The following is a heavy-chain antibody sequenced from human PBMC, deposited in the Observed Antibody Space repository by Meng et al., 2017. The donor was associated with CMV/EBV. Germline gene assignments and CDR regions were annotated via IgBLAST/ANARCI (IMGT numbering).Heavy chain of an antibody. V-gene: IGHV4-34*01. J-gene: IGHJ4*02. CDR2: INHSGST. CDR3: ARGAIYCSGGSCYSGKSDY. D-gene: IGHD2-15*01. CDR1: GGSFSGYY. Sequence: SDTLSLTCAVYGGSFSGYYWSWIRQPPGKGLEWIGEINHSGSTNYNPSLKSRVTISVDTSKNQFSLKLSSVTAADTAVYYCARGAIYCSGGSCYSGKSDYWGQGTLVTVSS.